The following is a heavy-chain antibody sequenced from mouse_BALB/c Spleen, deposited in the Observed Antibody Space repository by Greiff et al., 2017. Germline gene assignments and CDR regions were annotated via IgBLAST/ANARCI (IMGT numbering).Heavy chain of an antibody. CDR2: IYPGDGDT. CDR3: ARERTFSFDY. Sequence: SGAELARPGASAKLSCKASGYTFTSYWMQWVKQRPGQGLEWIGAIYPGDGDTRYTQKFKGKATLTADKSSSTAYMQLSSLASEDSAVYYCARERTFSFDYWGQGTTLTVSS. V-gene: IGHV1-87*01. CDR1: GYTFTSYW. J-gene: IGHJ2*01.